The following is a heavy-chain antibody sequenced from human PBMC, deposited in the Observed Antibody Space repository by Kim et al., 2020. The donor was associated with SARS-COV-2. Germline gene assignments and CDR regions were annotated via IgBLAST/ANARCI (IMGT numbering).Heavy chain of an antibody. Sequence: ASVKVSCKASGYTFTSYYMHWVRQAPGQGLEWIGIINPSGGSTSYAQKFQGRVTMTRDTSTSTVYMELSSLRSEDTAVYYCASEPGYGYFDYWGQGTLVTVSS. J-gene: IGHJ4*02. V-gene: IGHV1-46*01. CDR2: INPSGGST. D-gene: IGHD5-12*01. CDR3: ASEPGYGYFDY. CDR1: GYTFTSYY.